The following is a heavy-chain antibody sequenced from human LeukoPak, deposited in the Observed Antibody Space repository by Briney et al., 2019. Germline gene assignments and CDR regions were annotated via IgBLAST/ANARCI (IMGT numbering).Heavy chain of an antibody. Sequence: PSETLSLTCTVSGGSISSSSYYWGWIRQPPGKGLEWIGSIYYSGSTYYNPSLKSRVTISVDTSKNQFSLKLSSVTAADTAVYYCARDSGDSYGYWYFDYWGQGTLVTVSS. CDR2: IYYSGST. D-gene: IGHD5-18*01. J-gene: IGHJ4*02. CDR3: ARDSGDSYGYWYFDY. CDR1: GGSISSSSYY. V-gene: IGHV4-39*07.